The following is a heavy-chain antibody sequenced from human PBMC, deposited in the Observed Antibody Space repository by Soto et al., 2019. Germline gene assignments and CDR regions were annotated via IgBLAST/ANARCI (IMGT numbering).Heavy chain of an antibody. D-gene: IGHD3-10*01. CDR3: ARGYYGSGSYLGQIYYYGMDV. J-gene: IGHJ6*02. Sequence: ASVKVSCKASGGTFSSYAISWVRQAPGQGLEWMGGIIPIFGTANYAQKFQGRVTITADESTSTAYMELSSLRSEDTAVYYCARGYYGSGSYLGQIYYYGMDVWGQGTTVTVSS. CDR2: IIPIFGTA. V-gene: IGHV1-69*13. CDR1: GGTFSSYA.